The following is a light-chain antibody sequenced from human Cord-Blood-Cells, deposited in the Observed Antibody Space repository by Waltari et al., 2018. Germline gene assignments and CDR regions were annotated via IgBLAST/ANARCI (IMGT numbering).Light chain of an antibody. V-gene: IGLV2-23*01. CDR3: CSYAGSSTWV. CDR1: SSDVGSYNL. J-gene: IGLJ3*02. CDR2: EGS. Sequence: QSALTQPASVSGSPGQSNTISCTGTSSDVGSYNLVSRYQQHPGKAPKLMIYEGSKRPSGVSNRFSGSKSGNTASLTISGLQAEDEADYYCCSYAGSSTWVFGGGTKLTVL.